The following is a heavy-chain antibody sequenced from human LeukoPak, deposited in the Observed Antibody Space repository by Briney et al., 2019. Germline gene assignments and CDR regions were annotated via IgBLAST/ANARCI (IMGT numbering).Heavy chain of an antibody. CDR2: ISSSGSTI. D-gene: IGHD5-24*01. J-gene: IGHJ4*02. Sequence: TGGSLRPSCAASGFTFSDYYMSWIRQAPGKGLEWVSYISSSGSTIYYADSVKGRFTISRDNAKNSLYLQMNSLRAEDTAVYYCSSGVMASYHFDYLGQGTLVTVSS. CDR3: SSGVMASYHFDY. V-gene: IGHV3-11*01. CDR1: GFTFSDYY.